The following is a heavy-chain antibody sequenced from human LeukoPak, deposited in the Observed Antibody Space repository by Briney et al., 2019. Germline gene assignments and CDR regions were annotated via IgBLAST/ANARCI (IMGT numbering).Heavy chain of an antibody. D-gene: IGHD5-18*01. CDR2: IIPIFGTA. CDR3: ARVGTAMVSDYYYMDV. J-gene: IGHJ6*03. V-gene: IGHV1-69*05. Sequence: GASVKVSCKASGGTFSSYAISWVRQAPGQGLEWMGGIIPIFGTANYAQKFQGRVTITTDESTSTAYMELSSLRSEDTAVYYCARVGTAMVSDYYYMDVWGKGTTVTVSS. CDR1: GGTFSSYA.